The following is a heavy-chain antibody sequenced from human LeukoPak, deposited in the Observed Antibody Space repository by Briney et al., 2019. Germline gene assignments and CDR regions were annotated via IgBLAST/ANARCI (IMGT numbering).Heavy chain of an antibody. CDR2: INPNSGGT. Sequence: ASVKVSCKASGYTFTGYYMHWVRQAPGHGLEWMGWINPNSGGTNYAQKFQGRVTMTRDTSISTAYMELSRLRSDDTAVYYCARDRESGYNWNYFDYWGQGTLVTVSS. V-gene: IGHV1-2*02. J-gene: IGHJ4*02. D-gene: IGHD1-20*01. CDR1: GYTFTGYY. CDR3: ARDRESGYNWNYFDY.